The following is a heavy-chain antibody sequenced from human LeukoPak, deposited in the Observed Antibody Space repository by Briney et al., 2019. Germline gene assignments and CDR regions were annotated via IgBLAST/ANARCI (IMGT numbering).Heavy chain of an antibody. D-gene: IGHD6-19*01. CDR3: ARAWDIRARSYSSGWYRTRAEDY. CDR1: GGALSGNY. V-gene: IGHV4-34*01. CDR2: INHMVST. J-gene: IGHJ4*02. Sequence: SETLSLTCAVYGGALSGNYWGWIRQPPGKGLEWSGEINHMVSTPYNPSLTSRVTLSVDTSKNQFSPQRSSVAAADTAVYYWARAWDIRARSYSSGWYRTRAEDYWGQGTLVTVSS.